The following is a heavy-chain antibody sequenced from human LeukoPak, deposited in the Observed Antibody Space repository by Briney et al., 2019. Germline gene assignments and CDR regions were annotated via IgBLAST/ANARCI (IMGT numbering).Heavy chain of an antibody. Sequence: PSETLSLSCAVSGGSISSGGYSWSWIGQRPGQGLEGIGYNYHSGSTYYNPSLKSRVTISVDRSKIQFSLKLSSVTAADTAVYYCARVATMVRGVIRAFDIWGQGTMVTVSS. V-gene: IGHV4-30-2*01. CDR1: GGSISSGGYS. CDR3: ARVATMVRGVIRAFDI. CDR2: NYHSGST. J-gene: IGHJ3*02. D-gene: IGHD3-10*01.